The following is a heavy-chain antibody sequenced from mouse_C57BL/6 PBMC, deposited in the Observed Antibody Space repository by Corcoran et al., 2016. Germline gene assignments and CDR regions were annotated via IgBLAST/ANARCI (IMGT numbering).Heavy chain of an antibody. V-gene: IGHV1-66*01. D-gene: IGHD2-4*01. J-gene: IGHJ1*03. CDR3: ARSLDYDYDDWYFDV. Sequence: QVQLQQSGPELVKPGASVKISCKASGYSFTSYYIHWVKQRPGQGLEWIGWIYPGSGNTKYNEKFKGKATLTADTSSSTAYMQLSSLTSEDSAVYYCARSLDYDYDDWYFDVWGTGTTVTVSS. CDR2: IYPGSGNT. CDR1: GYSFTSYY.